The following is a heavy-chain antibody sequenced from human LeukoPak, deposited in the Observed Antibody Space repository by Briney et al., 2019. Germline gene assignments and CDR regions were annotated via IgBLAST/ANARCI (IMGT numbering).Heavy chain of an antibody. CDR3: AKKRVDDRPPLH. CDR2: ITGSGGST. D-gene: IGHD6-25*01. J-gene: IGHJ4*02. CDR1: GFTFSNYA. V-gene: IGHV3-23*01. Sequence: GESLRLSCVASGFTFSNYAMSWVRQAPGKGLEWVSGITGSGGSTYYADSVKGRFTISRDNSKSTLYLQMNSLRDDDTAVYYCAKKRVDDRPPLHWGQGTLVTVSS.